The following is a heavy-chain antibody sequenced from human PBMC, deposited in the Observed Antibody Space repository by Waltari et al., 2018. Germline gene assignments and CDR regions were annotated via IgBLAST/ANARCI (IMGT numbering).Heavy chain of an antibody. CDR3: AKDSLYSSSWSYYYFDY. Sequence: EVQLVESGGVVVQPGGSLRLSCAASGFTFDDYTMHWVRQAPGKGLEWVSLISWDGGSTYYADSVKGRFTISRDNSKNSLYLQMNSLRTEDTALYYCAKDSLYSSSWSYYYFDYWGQGTLVTVSS. D-gene: IGHD6-13*01. CDR2: ISWDGGST. V-gene: IGHV3-43*01. CDR1: GFTFDDYT. J-gene: IGHJ4*02.